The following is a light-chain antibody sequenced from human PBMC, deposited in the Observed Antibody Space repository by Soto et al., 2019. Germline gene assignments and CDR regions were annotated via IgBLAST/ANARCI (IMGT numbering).Light chain of an antibody. CDR3: QQRSNWPLT. V-gene: IGKV3-11*01. Sequence: EIVLTQSPATLSLSPGERATLSCRPSQSVSSYLAWYQQKPGQAPRLLIYDASNRATGIPARFSGSGSGTGFTLTISSLEPEDFAVYYCQQRSNWPLTFGGGTKVEIK. CDR2: DAS. J-gene: IGKJ4*01. CDR1: QSVSSY.